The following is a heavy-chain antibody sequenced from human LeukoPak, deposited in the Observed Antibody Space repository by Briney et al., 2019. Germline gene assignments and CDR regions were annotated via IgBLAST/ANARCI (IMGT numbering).Heavy chain of an antibody. Sequence: GGSLRLSCAASGFTFNNYGMHWVRQAPGEGLEWVALISYNGSNKYYADSVKGRFTISRDNSKNTLYLQMNSLRAEDTAVYYCAKEGDFDYWGQGTLVTVSS. V-gene: IGHV3-30*18. CDR1: GFTFNNYG. CDR3: AKEGDFDY. D-gene: IGHD3-16*01. CDR2: ISYNGSNK. J-gene: IGHJ4*02.